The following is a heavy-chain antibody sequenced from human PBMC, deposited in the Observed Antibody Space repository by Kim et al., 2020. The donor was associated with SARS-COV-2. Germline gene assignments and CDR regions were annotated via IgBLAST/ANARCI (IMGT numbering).Heavy chain of an antibody. J-gene: IGHJ5*02. Sequence: ASVKVSCKASGYTFTSYAMHWVRQAPGQRLEWMGWINAGNGNTKYSQKFQGRVTITRDTSASTAYMELSSLRSEDTAVYYCARISKSGGWFDPWGQGTLVTVSS. CDR1: GYTFTSYA. CDR3: ARISKSGGWFDP. CDR2: INAGNGNT. D-gene: IGHD2-8*02. V-gene: IGHV1-3*01.